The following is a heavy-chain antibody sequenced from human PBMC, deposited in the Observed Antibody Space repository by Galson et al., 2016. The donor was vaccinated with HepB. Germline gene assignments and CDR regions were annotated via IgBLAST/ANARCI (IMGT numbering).Heavy chain of an antibody. Sequence: SETLSLTCTVSGGSIRPYYWTWIRQPPGKGLEWIGYIYYSRHTHYNSSLKSRVTLSVDTSKSQFSLKVTSVTAADTAVYYCARRADDAYGSGFLDYWGQGTLVTVSS. CDR1: GGSIRPYY. D-gene: IGHD3-10*01. CDR2: IYYSRHT. CDR3: ARRADDAYGSGFLDY. J-gene: IGHJ4*02. V-gene: IGHV4-59*08.